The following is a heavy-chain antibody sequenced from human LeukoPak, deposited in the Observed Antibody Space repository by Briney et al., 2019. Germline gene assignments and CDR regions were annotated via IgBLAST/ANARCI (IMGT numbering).Heavy chain of an antibody. D-gene: IGHD3-10*01. J-gene: IGHJ4*02. Sequence: SETLSLTCTVSGGSISSYYWSWIRQPPGKGLEWIGEINHSGSTNYNPSLKSRVTISVDTSKNQFSLKLSSVTAADTAVYYCARGFLRRGFDYWGQGTLVTVSS. CDR1: GGSISSYY. CDR3: ARGFLRRGFDY. V-gene: IGHV4-34*01. CDR2: INHSGST.